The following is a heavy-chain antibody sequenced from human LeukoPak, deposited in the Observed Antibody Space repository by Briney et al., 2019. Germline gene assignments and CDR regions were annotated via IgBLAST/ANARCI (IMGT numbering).Heavy chain of an antibody. D-gene: IGHD1-26*01. V-gene: IGHV4-61*02. Sequence: PSETLSLTCTVSGGSISSGSYYWSWIRQPAGKGLEWIGRIYTSGSTNYNPSLKSRVTISVDTSKNQFSLKLSSVTAADTAVYYCARTLGARGTDWGQGTMVTVSS. CDR1: GGSISSGSYY. CDR3: ARTLGARGTD. CDR2: IYTSGST. J-gene: IGHJ3*01.